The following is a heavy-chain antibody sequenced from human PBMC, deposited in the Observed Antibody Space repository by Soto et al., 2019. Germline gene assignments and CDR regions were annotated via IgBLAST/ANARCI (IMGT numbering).Heavy chain of an antibody. V-gene: IGHV1-18*01. CDR1: GYTFTSYG. J-gene: IGHJ4*02. CDR3: ATAQDYEEEYYFDY. CDR2: ISAYNGNT. D-gene: IGHD4-17*01. Sequence: ASVKVSCKASGYTFTSYGISWVRQAPGQGLEWMGWISAYNGNTNYAQKLQGRVTMTTDTSTSTAYMELRSLRSDDTAVYYCATAQDYEEEYYFDYWGQGTLVTVSS.